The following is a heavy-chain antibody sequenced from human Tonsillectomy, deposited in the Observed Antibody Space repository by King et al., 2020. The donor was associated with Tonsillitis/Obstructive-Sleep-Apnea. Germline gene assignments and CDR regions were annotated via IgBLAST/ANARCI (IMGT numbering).Heavy chain of an antibody. Sequence: QLQESGPGLVKPSETLSLTCTVSGGSISSYYWSWIRQPPGKGLEWIGYIYYSGSTNSNPSLKSRVTISVDTSKNQFSLRLSSVTAADTAVYYCARSEGGRYYYYMDVWGKGTTVTVSS. V-gene: IGHV4-59*01. CDR2: IYYSGST. J-gene: IGHJ6*03. CDR1: GGSISSYY. CDR3: ARSEGGRYYYYMDV. D-gene: IGHD1-26*01.